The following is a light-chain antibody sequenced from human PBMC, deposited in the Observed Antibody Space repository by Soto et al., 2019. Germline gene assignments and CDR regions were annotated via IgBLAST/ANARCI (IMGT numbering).Light chain of an antibody. J-gene: IGKJ4*01. V-gene: IGKV3-20*01. CDR3: QQYGSSPLT. CDR1: QSVSSSY. Sequence: ESVFTQSPGTLSLSPGERATLSSRASQSVSSSYLAWYQQKPGQAPRLLIYGASSRATGIPDRFSGSGSGTDFTLTISRLEPEDFAVYYCQQYGSSPLTFGGGTKVDI. CDR2: GAS.